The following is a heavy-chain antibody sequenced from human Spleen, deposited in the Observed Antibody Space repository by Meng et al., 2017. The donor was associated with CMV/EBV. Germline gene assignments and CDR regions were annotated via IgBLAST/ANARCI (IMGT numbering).Heavy chain of an antibody. D-gene: IGHD3-22*01. CDR2: VNPKSGNT. V-gene: IGHV1-2*02. J-gene: IGHJ4*02. CDR1: FTYNY. Sequence: FTYNYIHWVRQAPGQGIEWVRWVNPKSGNTNFAQKFQGRVTLTRDTSTSTAYMELSSLRSADTAVYYCARAGSDYYDMSGYMEDPLDYWGQGTLVTVSS. CDR3: ARAGSDYYDMSGYMEDPLDY.